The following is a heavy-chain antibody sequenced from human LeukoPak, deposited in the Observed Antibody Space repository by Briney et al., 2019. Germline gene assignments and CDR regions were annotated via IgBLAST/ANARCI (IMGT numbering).Heavy chain of an antibody. CDR3: AVRLSYCGGDCYKFDP. CDR1: GGTFSSYA. CDR2: MNPNSGNT. J-gene: IGHJ5*02. V-gene: IGHV1-8*02. Sequence: GSSVTVSCKASGGTFSSYAISWVRQAPGQGLEWMGWMNPNSGNTGYAQKFQGRVTMTRNTSISTAYMELSSLRSEDTAVYYCAVRLSYCGGDCYKFDPWGQGTLVTVSS. D-gene: IGHD2-21*02.